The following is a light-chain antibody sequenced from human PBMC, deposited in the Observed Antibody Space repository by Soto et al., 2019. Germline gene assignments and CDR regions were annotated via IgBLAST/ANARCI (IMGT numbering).Light chain of an antibody. CDR3: QQYDSYSGDT. J-gene: IGKJ2*01. CDR2: DAS. Sequence: EIQMTQSPSALSASVGDRATITCRASQSISSWLAWYQQKPGKAPKLLIYDASTLQSGVPSRYSGSGSGTEFTLTISNLQPDDFSTYYCQQYDSYSGDTFGQGTKLEIK. V-gene: IGKV1-5*01. CDR1: QSISSW.